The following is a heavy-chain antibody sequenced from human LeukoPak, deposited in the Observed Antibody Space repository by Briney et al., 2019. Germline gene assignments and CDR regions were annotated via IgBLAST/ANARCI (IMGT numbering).Heavy chain of an antibody. Sequence: SVKVSCKASGGTFSSYTISWVRQAPRQGLEWMGRIIPILAIANYAQKFQGRVTITADKSTSTAYMELSSLRSEDTAVYYCARSPSGSYYNFDYWGQGTLVTVSS. CDR1: GGTFSSYT. V-gene: IGHV1-69*02. D-gene: IGHD1-26*01. CDR3: ARSPSGSYYNFDY. CDR2: IIPILAIA. J-gene: IGHJ4*02.